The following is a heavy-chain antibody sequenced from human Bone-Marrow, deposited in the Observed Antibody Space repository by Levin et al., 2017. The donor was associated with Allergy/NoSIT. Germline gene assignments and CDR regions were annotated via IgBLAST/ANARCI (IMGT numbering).Heavy chain of an antibody. CDR3: ARDFGWDEAAQSYYDSITFDY. CDR2: ISAYNGNT. J-gene: IGHJ4*02. Sequence: GASVKVSCKASGYTFTSYGISWVRQAPGQGLEWMGWISAYNGNTNYAQKLQGRVTMTTDTSTSTAYMELRSLRSDDTAVYYCARDFGWDEAAQSYYDSITFDYWGQGTLVTVSS. D-gene: IGHD3-22*01. V-gene: IGHV1-18*01. CDR1: GYTFTSYG.